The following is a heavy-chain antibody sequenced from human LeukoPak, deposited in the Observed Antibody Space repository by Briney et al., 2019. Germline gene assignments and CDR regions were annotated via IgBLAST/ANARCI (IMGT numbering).Heavy chain of an antibody. V-gene: IGHV4-4*07. CDR2: IYTSGST. Sequence: KPSETLSLTCTVSGGSISSYYWSWIRQPAGKGLEWIGRIYTSGSTNYNPSLKSRVTISVDTSKNQFSLKLSSVTAADTAVYYCARHYDFWSGYNWFDPWGQGTLVTVSS. D-gene: IGHD3-3*01. CDR3: ARHYDFWSGYNWFDP. CDR1: GGSISSYY. J-gene: IGHJ5*02.